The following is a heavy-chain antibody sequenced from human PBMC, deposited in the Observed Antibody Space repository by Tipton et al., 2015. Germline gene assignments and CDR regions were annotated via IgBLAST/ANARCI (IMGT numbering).Heavy chain of an antibody. V-gene: IGHV1-24*01. CDR1: GHPLTAFS. J-gene: IGHJ4*02. CDR3: ATDLLGAVTGNY. CDR2: FDPEEGKT. D-gene: IGHD6-19*01. Sequence: QSGAEVKKPGASVKVSCKVSGHPLTAFSMHWVRQAPGKGLEWMGGFDPEEGKTMFAQKSQGRVTLTEDTSTDTAYMEVNSLRSEDTAVYYCATDLLGAVTGNYWGQGTLVTVSS.